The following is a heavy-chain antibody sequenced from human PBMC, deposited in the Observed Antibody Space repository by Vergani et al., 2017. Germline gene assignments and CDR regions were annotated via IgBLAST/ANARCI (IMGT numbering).Heavy chain of an antibody. CDR3: ARDPGGHYIDY. Sequence: QVQLVESGGGVVQPGRSLRLSCAASGFTFSSYAMHWVRQAPGKGLEWVAVISYDGSNKYYADSVKGRFTISRDNSKNTLYLQMNSLRAEDTAVYYCARDPGGHYIDYWGQGTLVTVSS. D-gene: IGHD3-10*01. CDR2: ISYDGSNK. CDR1: GFTFSSYA. J-gene: IGHJ4*02. V-gene: IGHV3-30-3*01.